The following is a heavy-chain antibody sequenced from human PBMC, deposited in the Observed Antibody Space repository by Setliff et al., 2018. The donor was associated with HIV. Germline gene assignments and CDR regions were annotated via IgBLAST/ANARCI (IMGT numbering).Heavy chain of an antibody. CDR3: ASIMVTPWGYYGMDV. J-gene: IGHJ6*02. V-gene: IGHV4-61*02. CDR2: IYTSGST. CDR1: GGSISSGSYY. Sequence: SETLSLTCTVSGGSISSGSYYWSWIRQPAGKGLEWIGRIYTSGSTNYNPSLKSRVTISVDTSRNQFSLKLSSVTAADTAVYYCASIMVTPWGYYGMDVWGQGTTVTVSS. D-gene: IGHD5-18*01.